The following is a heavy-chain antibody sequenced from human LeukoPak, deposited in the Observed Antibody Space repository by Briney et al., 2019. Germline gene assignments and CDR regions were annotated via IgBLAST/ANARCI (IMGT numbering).Heavy chain of an antibody. CDR3: ARDRSTPPNAFDI. J-gene: IGHJ3*02. CDR1: GFTFSDYS. V-gene: IGHV3-21*01. CDR2: ISSTSSYI. Sequence: GGSLRLSCAASGFTFSDYSVNWVRQPPGKGLEWVSSISSTSSYIYYADSVKGRFTISRDNAKNSLYLQMNSLRDEDTAVYYCARDRSTPPNAFDIWGQGTMVTVSS. D-gene: IGHD2-15*01.